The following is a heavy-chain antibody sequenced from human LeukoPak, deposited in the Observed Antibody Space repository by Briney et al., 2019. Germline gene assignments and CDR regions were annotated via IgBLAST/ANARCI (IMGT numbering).Heavy chain of an antibody. J-gene: IGHJ6*03. CDR1: GFTFSSYA. CDR2: ISGSGGST. Sequence: GGSLRLXCAASGFTFSSYAMSWVRQAPGKGLEWVSAISGSGGSTYHADSVKGRFTISRDNSKNTLYLQMNSLRAEDTAVYYCANRRKNYYYYYMDVWGKGTTVTVSS. V-gene: IGHV3-23*01. CDR3: ANRRKNYYYYYMDV.